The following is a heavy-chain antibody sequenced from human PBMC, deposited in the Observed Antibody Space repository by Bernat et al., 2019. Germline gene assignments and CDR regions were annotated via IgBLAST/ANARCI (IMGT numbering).Heavy chain of an antibody. Sequence: QVQRVEAEAEVKKPGSSVEFSCKPAGYTFTSYGISWVRQAPGQGLEWMGWISAYNGNTNYAQKLQGRVTMTTDTSTRTAYMELRSLRADDTGVYYCARVRRCDLWRGCDHWGQGTLVTV. D-gene: IGHD3-3*01. CDR1: GYTFTSYG. CDR3: ARVRRCDLWRGCDH. J-gene: IGHJ4*02. CDR2: ISAYNGNT. V-gene: IGHV1-18*01.